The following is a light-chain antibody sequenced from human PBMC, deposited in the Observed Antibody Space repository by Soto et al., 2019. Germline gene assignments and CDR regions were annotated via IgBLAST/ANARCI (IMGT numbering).Light chain of an antibody. Sequence: DIQMTQSPSSVSASVGDRVTITCRASQGISSWLAWYQQKPGKAPNLLIYAASSLQSGVPSRFSVRLSGTDFTLTISGLQPEHFAAYYFQLADMFPLTFGGVTRVQI. J-gene: IGKJ4*02. CDR2: AAS. CDR3: QLADMFPLT. CDR1: QGISSW. V-gene: IGKV1-12*01.